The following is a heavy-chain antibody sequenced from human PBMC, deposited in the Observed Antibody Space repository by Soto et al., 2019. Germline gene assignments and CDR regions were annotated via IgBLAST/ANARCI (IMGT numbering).Heavy chain of an antibody. D-gene: IGHD2-15*01. CDR2: IIPIFGTA. V-gene: IGHV1-69*13. J-gene: IGHJ5*02. CDR3: AREVVVAAQAWFDP. Sequence: SVKVSCKASGYTFTSYAISWARQAPGQGLEWMGGIIPIFGTANYAQKFQGRVTITADESTSTAYMELSSLRSEDTAVYYCAREVVVAAQAWFDPCGEGTLVTVSS. CDR1: GYTFTSYA.